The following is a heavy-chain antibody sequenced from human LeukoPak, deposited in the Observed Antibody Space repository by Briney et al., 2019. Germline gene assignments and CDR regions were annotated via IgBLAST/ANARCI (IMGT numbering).Heavy chain of an antibody. D-gene: IGHD3-22*01. CDR3: ARDLWGITDSSYGY. Sequence: SETLSLTCTVSGYSISSGYYWGWIRQPPGKGLEWIGSIYYSGSTYYNPSLKSRVTMSVDTSKNQFSLKLSSVTAADTAVYYCARDLWGITDSSYGYWGQGTLVTVSS. V-gene: IGHV4-38-2*02. CDR1: GYSISSGYY. CDR2: IYYSGST. J-gene: IGHJ4*02.